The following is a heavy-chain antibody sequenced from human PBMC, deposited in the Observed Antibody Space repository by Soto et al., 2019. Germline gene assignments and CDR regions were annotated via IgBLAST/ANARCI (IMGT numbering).Heavy chain of an antibody. CDR3: ARAAVAGPGPFDY. Sequence: QVQLVESGGGVVQPGRSLRLSCAASGFTFSSYGMHWVRQAPGKGLELVAVIWPDGSNKYYADSVKGRFTTSRDNSKNPLYLQMNSVRAEDTAVYYWARAAVAGPGPFDYWCQGNMVTVSA. V-gene: IGHV3-33*01. D-gene: IGHD6-19*01. J-gene: IGHJ4*02. CDR1: GFTFSSYG. CDR2: IWPDGSNK.